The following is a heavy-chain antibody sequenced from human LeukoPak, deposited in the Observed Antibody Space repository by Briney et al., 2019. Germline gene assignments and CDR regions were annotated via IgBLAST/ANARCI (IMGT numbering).Heavy chain of an antibody. J-gene: IGHJ4*02. CDR1: GVTFSSYA. CDR3: AKDFQLTTWPLGLIHY. CDR2: ISGSGGSTFTGSGGTT. D-gene: IGHD4-17*01. V-gene: IGHV3-23*01. Sequence: PGGSLRLSCAASGVTFSSYAMIWVRQAPGKGLEWVSVISGSGGSTFTGSGGTTYYAASVKGRFTFSRDNSKSTLYLQMNTLRAEDTAVYCCAKDFQLTTWPLGLIHYGGQGTLVTVSS.